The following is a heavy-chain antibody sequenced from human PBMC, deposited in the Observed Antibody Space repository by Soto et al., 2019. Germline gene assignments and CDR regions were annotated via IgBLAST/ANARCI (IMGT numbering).Heavy chain of an antibody. J-gene: IGHJ3*02. CDR1: GFTFSSYA. CDR2: ISGSGGST. Sequence: GGSLRLSCAASGFTFSSYAMSWVRQAPGKGLEWVSAISGSGGSTYYADSVKGRFTISRDNSKNTLYLQMNSLRAEDTAVYYCVEISAGSTTRWAFDIWGQGTMVTVSS. D-gene: IGHD2-2*01. CDR3: VEISAGSTTRWAFDI. V-gene: IGHV3-23*01.